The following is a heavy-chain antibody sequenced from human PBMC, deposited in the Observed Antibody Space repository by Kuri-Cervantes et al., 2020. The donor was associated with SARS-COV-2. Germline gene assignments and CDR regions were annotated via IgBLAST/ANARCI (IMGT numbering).Heavy chain of an antibody. D-gene: IGHD3-10*01. CDR3: TRGPGEDSIDY. CDR1: GYTFTGYY. V-gene: IGHV1-18*04. J-gene: IGHJ4*02. CDR2: ISAYNGNT. Sequence: ASVKVSCKASGYTFTGYYMHWVRQAPGQGLGWMGWISAYNGNTNYAQKLQGRVTMTTDTSTSTAYMELRSLRSDDTAVYYCTRGPGEDSIDYWGQGTLVTVSS.